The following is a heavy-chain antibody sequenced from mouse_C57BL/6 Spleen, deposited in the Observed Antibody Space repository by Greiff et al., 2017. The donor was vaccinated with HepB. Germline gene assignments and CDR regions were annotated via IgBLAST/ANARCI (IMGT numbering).Heavy chain of an antibody. V-gene: IGHV1-18*01. CDR1: GYTFTDYN. Sequence: EVQLQQSGPELVKPGASVKIPCKASGYTFTDYNMDWVKQSHGKSLEWIGDINPNNGGTIYNQKFKGKATLTVDKSSSTAYMELRSLTSEDTAVYYCASRVGGAMDYWGQGTSVTVSS. CDR3: ASRVGGAMDY. CDR2: INPNNGGT. J-gene: IGHJ4*01. D-gene: IGHD1-1*01.